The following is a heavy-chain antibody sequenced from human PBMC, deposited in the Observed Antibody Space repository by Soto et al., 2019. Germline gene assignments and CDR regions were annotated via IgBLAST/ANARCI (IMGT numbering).Heavy chain of an antibody. CDR2: MNPSSGHA. V-gene: IGHV1-8*01. J-gene: IGHJ4*02. D-gene: IGHD3-10*01. CDR3: ARGRGVERVRG. Sequence: QVQLVQSGAEVKKPGASVKVSCKASGYTFSSYDINWVRQATGQGLEWMGWMNPSSGHAGYAQKFQGRVTMTRDTAISTAYMELSSLKSEDTAVYFCARGRGVERVRGWGQGTLVTVSS. CDR1: GYTFSSYD.